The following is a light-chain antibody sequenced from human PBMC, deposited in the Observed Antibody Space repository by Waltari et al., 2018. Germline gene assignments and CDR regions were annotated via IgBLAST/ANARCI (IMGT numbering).Light chain of an antibody. J-gene: IGKJ1*01. CDR2: WAS. V-gene: IGKV4-1*01. Sequence: DIVMTQSPDSLAVSLGERVTINSTSSQSVLYSSNNKNYLAWYQQKPGQPPKLLIYWASTRESGVPDRFSGSGSGTDFTLTISSLQAEDVAVYYCQQYYSTPWTFGQGTKVEIK. CDR3: QQYYSTPWT. CDR1: QSVLYSSNNKNY.